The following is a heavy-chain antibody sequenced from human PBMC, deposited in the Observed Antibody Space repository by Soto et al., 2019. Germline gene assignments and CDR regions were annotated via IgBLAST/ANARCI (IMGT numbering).Heavy chain of an antibody. CDR3: ARGVGSSPPRY. V-gene: IGHV4-59*01. CDR2: IYDSGSP. CDR1: GGSISVYY. J-gene: IGHJ4*02. D-gene: IGHD3-9*01. Sequence: SETLSLTCTISGGSISVYYWSRIRQSPGQGLEWIGYIYDSGSPYYNPSLKTRVTISAGTSKNQISLKLTSATAADTAVYFCARGVGSSPPRYWGRGTLVTVSS.